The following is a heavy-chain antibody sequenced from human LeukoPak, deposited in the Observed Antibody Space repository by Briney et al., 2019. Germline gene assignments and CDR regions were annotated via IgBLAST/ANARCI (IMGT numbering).Heavy chain of an antibody. CDR3: ASCYYDFWSGSGDCHHPFDY. J-gene: IGHJ4*02. CDR1: GFTFSSYS. V-gene: IGHV3-21*01. Sequence: PGGSLRLSCAASGFTFSSYSMNWVRQAPGKGLEWVSSISSSSSYIYYADSVKGRFTISRDNAKNSLYLQMNSLRAEDTAVYYCASCYYDFWSGSGDCHHPFDYWGQGTLVTVSS. D-gene: IGHD3-3*01. CDR2: ISSSSSYI.